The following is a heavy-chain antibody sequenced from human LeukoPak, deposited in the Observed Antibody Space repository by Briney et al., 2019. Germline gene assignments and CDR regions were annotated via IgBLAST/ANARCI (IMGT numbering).Heavy chain of an antibody. CDR1: GFTFSSYG. V-gene: IGHV3-30*03. D-gene: IGHD3-10*01. CDR2: ISYDGSNK. J-gene: IGHJ4*02. Sequence: GGSLRLSCAASGFTFSSYGMHWVRQAPGKGLEWVAVISYDGSNKYYADSVKGRFTISRDNSKNTLYLQMDSLRAEDTAIYYCARDRSDSEHWFAGSHWGQGTLVTVSS. CDR3: ARDRSDSEHWFAGSH.